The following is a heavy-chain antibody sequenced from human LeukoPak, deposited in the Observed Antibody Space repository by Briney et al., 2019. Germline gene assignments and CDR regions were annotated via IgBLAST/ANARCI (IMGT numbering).Heavy chain of an antibody. V-gene: IGHV3-23*01. Sequence: GGSLRLSCAASGFTFSTYVMNWFRQAPGKGLEWISTISVGAEYIFYADSVKGRFTISRDDSNNALYLQMHSLRAEDTALYYCASGPPFLKYFEYWGQGTLVTVSS. CDR2: ISVGAEYI. D-gene: IGHD3-3*01. CDR1: GFTFSTYV. CDR3: ASGPPFLKYFEY. J-gene: IGHJ4*02.